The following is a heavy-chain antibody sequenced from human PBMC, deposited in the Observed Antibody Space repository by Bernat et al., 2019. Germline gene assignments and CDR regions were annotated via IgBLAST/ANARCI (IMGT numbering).Heavy chain of an antibody. V-gene: IGHV3-21*01. D-gene: IGHD5-24*01. Sequence: EVQLVESGGGLVKPGGSLRLSCAASGFTFSSYSMNWVRQAPGKGLEWVSSISSSSSYIDYADSVRGRFTISRDNARNSLFLQMNSMRAEATAVYSCAKVWLQLGIGAFNIGAKGQWSPSLQ. CDR2: ISSSSSYI. CDR3: AKVWLQLGIGAFNI. CDR1: GFTFSSYS. J-gene: IGHJ3*02.